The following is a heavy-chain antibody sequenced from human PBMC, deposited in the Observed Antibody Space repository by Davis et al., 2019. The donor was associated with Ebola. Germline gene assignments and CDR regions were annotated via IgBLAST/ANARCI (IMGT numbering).Heavy chain of an antibody. V-gene: IGHV4-39*01. D-gene: IGHD3-10*01. J-gene: IGHJ5*02. CDR2: IYYSGST. Sequence: MPSETLSLTCAVYGGSFSGYYWGWIRQPPGKGLEWIGSIYYSGSTYYNPSLKSRVTISVDTSKNQFSLKLSSVTAADTAVYYCARLLWFRELLGNWFDPWGQGTLVTVSS. CDR3: ARLLWFRELLGNWFDP. CDR1: GGSFSGYY.